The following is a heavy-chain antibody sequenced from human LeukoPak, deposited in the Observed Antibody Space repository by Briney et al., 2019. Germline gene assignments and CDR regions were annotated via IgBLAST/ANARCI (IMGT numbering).Heavy chain of an antibody. D-gene: IGHD2-15*01. CDR1: GFTFSSYA. Sequence: GGSLRLSCAASGFTFSSYAMSWVRQAPGKGLEWVSAISGSGGSTYYADSVKGRFTISRDNSKNTLYLQMNSLRAEDTAVYYCAKGRGYCSGGGCQNWFDPWGREPWSPSPQ. V-gene: IGHV3-23*01. CDR2: ISGSGGST. CDR3: AKGRGYCSGGGCQNWFDP. J-gene: IGHJ5*02.